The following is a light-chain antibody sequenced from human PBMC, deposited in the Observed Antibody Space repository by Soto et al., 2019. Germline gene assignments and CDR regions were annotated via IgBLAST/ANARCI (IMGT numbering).Light chain of an antibody. CDR3: QQRSNWPPLT. CDR2: DAS. Sequence: EIVLTQSPATLSLSPGERATLSCRASQSVSSHLAWYQQKPGQAPRLLIYDASNRATGIPARFSGSGSGTDFTLTISGLEPEDFAVYYCQQRSNWPPLTFGGGTKVEIK. J-gene: IGKJ4*01. CDR1: QSVSSH. V-gene: IGKV3-11*01.